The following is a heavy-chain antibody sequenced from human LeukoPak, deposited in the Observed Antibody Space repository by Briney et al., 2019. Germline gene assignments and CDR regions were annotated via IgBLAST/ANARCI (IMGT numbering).Heavy chain of an antibody. CDR2: IYPGDSDA. CDR1: GYRFTTYW. D-gene: IGHD5-12*01. V-gene: IGHV5-51*01. J-gene: IGHJ4*02. Sequence: GESLKISCKASGYRFTTYWIGWVRQMPGKGLEWMGIIYPGDSDARYSPSFEGQVTISADKSITTAYLQWSSLKASDTAMYYCARQITDQSSGYDSIDYWGQGTLVTVSS. CDR3: ARQITDQSSGYDSIDY.